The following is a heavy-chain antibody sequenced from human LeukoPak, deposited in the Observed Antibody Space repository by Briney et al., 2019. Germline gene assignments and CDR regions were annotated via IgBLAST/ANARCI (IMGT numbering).Heavy chain of an antibody. J-gene: IGHJ4*02. D-gene: IGHD3-16*01. Sequence: PGGSLRLSCAASGFTFSSYGMSWVRQAPGKGLEWVSAISGSGGSTYYADSVKGRFTISRDNSKNTLYLQMNSLRAEDTAVYYCARGTYDYVWGSYGADFDYWGQGTLVTVSS. CDR3: ARGTYDYVWGSYGADFDY. CDR2: ISGSGGST. V-gene: IGHV3-23*01. CDR1: GFTFSSYG.